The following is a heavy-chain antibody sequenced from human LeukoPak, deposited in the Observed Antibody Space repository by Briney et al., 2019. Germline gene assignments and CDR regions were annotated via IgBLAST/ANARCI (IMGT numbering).Heavy chain of an antibody. CDR1: GFTFSSFG. V-gene: IGHV3-30*02. CDR2: IRYDGIAI. J-gene: IGHJ6*04. CDR3: AELGITMIGGV. D-gene: IGHD3-10*02. Sequence: GGSLRLSCAASGFTFSSFGMNWVRQAPGKGLEWVTFIRYDGIAIQYADSVKGRFTISRDNSKNALYLQMNSLRAEDTAVYHCAELGITMIGGVWGKGTTVTISS.